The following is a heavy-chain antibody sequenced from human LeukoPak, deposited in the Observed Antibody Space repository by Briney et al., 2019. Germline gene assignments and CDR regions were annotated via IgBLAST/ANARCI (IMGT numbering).Heavy chain of an antibody. V-gene: IGHV3-23*01. Sequence: GGSLRLSCVASGFIVSNNYLNWVRQAPGRGLEWVSAISGDADSTYYADSVKGRFTISRDNSKNTLYLQVNSLRADDTAVYYCAKKEGGFDHWGQGALVTVSS. D-gene: IGHD1-26*01. CDR3: AKKEGGFDH. J-gene: IGHJ4*02. CDR2: ISGDADST. CDR1: GFIVSNNY.